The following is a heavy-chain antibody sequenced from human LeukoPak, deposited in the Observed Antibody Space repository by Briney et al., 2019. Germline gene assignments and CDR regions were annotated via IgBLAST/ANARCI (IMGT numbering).Heavy chain of an antibody. V-gene: IGHV4-39*01. Sequence: SETRSLTCTVAGGSISISTYCWGWIRQPPGKGLDWIGNIYYSGSTYYNPSLKSRVTISVDTSKNQFSLRLSSVTAADTAVYYCARLGTGYDSSGYSIGWFDPWGQGTLVTVSS. D-gene: IGHD3-22*01. CDR2: IYYSGST. J-gene: IGHJ5*02. CDR3: ARLGTGYDSSGYSIGWFDP. CDR1: GGSISISTYC.